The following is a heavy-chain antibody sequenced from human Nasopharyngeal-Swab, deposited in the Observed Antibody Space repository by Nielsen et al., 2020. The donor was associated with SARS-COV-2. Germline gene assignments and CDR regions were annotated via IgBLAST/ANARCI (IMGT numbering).Heavy chain of an antibody. Sequence: GGSLRLSCGASDFTFSHYWMSWVRQAPGKGLEWVANINHDGGQKYYVDSVKGRFTISRDNSKNSIYLQMDRLRVEDTAVYYCARESSAADYWGQGTLVTVSS. V-gene: IGHV3-7*01. CDR2: INHDGGQK. D-gene: IGHD6-13*01. CDR1: DFTFSHYW. CDR3: ARESSAADY. J-gene: IGHJ1*01.